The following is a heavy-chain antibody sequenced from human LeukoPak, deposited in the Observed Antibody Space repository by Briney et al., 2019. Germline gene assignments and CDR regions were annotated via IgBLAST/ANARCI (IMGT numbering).Heavy chain of an antibody. CDR1: GFTFSSYG. D-gene: IGHD3-22*01. V-gene: IGHV3-33*01. Sequence: PGGSLRLSCAASGFTFSSYGMHWVRQAPGKGLEWVAVIWYDGSNKYYADSVKGRFTISRDNSKNTLYLQMNSLRAEDTAVYYCARTSGYYRNDAFDIWGQGTMVTVSS. CDR2: IWYDGSNK. J-gene: IGHJ3*02. CDR3: ARTSGYYRNDAFDI.